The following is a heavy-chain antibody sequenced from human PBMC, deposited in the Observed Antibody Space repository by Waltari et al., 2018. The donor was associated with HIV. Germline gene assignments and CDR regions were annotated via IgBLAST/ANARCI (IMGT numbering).Heavy chain of an antibody. D-gene: IGHD3-10*01. V-gene: IGHV1-24*01. CDR2: FDPEDVET. Sequence: QVQLVQSGAEVKQPGASVRVSCKVSGYTLTDLSIHWVRHSPGKGLQWMGHFDPEDVETIYAQNFRGRVTMTVDTSTDTAYMDLSSLTSADTAMYYCASSFYGDDAFDLWGQGTMVTVSS. J-gene: IGHJ3*01. CDR1: GYTLTDLS. CDR3: ASSFYGDDAFDL.